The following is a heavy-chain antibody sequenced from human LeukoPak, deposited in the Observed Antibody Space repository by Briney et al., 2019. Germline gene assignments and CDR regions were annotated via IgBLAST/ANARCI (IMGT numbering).Heavy chain of an antibody. V-gene: IGHV4-39*07. CDR3: ARVGSEGADY. J-gene: IGHJ4*02. CDR2: IYYSGST. D-gene: IGHD3-16*01. CDR1: GGSISSSSYY. Sequence: SETLSLTCTVSGGSISSSSYYWGWIRQPPAKGLEWIGSIYYSGSTYYNPSLKSRVTISVDTSKNQFSLKLSSVTAADTAVYYCARVGSEGADYWGQGTLVTVSS.